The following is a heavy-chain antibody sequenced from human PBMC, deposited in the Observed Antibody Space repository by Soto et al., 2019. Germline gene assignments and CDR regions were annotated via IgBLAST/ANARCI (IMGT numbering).Heavy chain of an antibody. J-gene: IGHJ6*02. CDR1: GGSVSSGSYY. V-gene: IGHV4-61*01. D-gene: IGHD6-13*01. Sequence: PSETLSLTCTVSGGSVSSGSYYWTWIRQPPGKGLEWLGYIYYSGTTNYNPPLKSRITISVDTSGNQFSLKLSSVTAADTAVYYCARGNYPTPQLAHYYYYGMDVWGQGTTVTVSS. CDR2: IYYSGTT. CDR3: ARGNYPTPQLAHYYYYGMDV.